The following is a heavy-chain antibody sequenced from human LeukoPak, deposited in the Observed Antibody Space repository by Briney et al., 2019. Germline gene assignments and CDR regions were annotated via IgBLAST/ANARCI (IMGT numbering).Heavy chain of an antibody. D-gene: IGHD6-13*01. CDR1: GGSFSTYY. J-gene: IGHJ4*02. CDR3: ARAGANGIEAAGSLRY. Sequence: ETLSLTCTVSGGSFSTYYWSWIRQPPGRGLEWIGYIYYTGTTNYNPSLKSRVTISVDTSKNQFSLNLSSVTAADTAVYYCARAGANGIEAAGSLRYWGQGTLVTVSS. CDR2: IYYTGTT. V-gene: IGHV4-59*01.